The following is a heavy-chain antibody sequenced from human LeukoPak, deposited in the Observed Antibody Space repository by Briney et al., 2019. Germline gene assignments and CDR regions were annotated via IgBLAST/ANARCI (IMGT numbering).Heavy chain of an antibody. D-gene: IGHD3-10*01. CDR3: ATAGGYGSGSYYKAYWYFDL. CDR1: GYTLTELS. V-gene: IGHV1-24*01. CDR2: FDPEDGEA. Sequence: ASVKVSCKVSGYTLTELSMHWVRQAPGKGLEWMGGFDPEDGEAIYAQKFQGRVTMTEDTSTDTAYMELGSLRSEDTAMYYCATAGGYGSGSYYKAYWYFDLWGRGTLVTVSS. J-gene: IGHJ2*01.